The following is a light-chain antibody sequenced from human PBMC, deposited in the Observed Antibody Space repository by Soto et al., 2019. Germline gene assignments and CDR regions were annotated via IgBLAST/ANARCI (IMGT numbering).Light chain of an antibody. CDR1: QSISTE. CDR2: SAS. Sequence: EIVMTQSPATLSVSPGERATLSCRASQSISTELAWYQQKPGQPPRLLIYSASTRATGVPARFTGSGSGSEFTLTISGLQSEDFAVYYCQQGHNLPLTFGQGTTLEI. J-gene: IGKJ2*01. CDR3: QQGHNLPLT. V-gene: IGKV3-15*01.